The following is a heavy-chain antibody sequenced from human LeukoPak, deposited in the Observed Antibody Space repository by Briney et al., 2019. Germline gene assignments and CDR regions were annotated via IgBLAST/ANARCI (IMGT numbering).Heavy chain of an antibody. CDR1: GYTFSRYW. J-gene: IGHJ4*02. V-gene: IGHV3-23*01. CDR3: AKEGGRTVTNRDY. D-gene: IGHD4-17*01. CDR2: ISVGGDNT. Sequence: GGSLRLSCAASGYTFSRYWIHWVRQAPGKGLEWVSVISVGGDNTYYADSVRGRFTISRDNSKNTLYLQMNSLGADDTAVYYCAKEGGRTVTNRDYWGQGTLVTVSS.